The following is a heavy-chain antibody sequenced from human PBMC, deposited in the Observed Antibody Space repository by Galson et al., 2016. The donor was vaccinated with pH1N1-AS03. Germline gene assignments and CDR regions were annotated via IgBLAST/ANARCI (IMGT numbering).Heavy chain of an antibody. J-gene: IGHJ6*02. CDR3: ARGQNYDFWSGYYTTTDDYYYSMDV. V-gene: IGHV3-30*04. CDR1: GFIFSSFT. CDR2: TSTDGRNQ. D-gene: IGHD3-3*01. Sequence: LRLSCATSGFIFSSFTMHWVRQAPGKGLEWVALTSTDGRNQNYADSVKGRFTVSRETAKNTMNLQMNSLRAEDTAIYYCARGQNYDFWSGYYTTTDDYYYSMDVWGPGTPVIVS.